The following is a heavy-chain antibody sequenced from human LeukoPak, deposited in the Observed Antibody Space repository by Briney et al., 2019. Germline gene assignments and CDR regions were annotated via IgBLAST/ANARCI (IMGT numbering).Heavy chain of an antibody. V-gene: IGHV3-23*01. Sequence: GGSLRLSCAASGFTFSSHAISWVRQAPGKGLEWVSAISGSGGSTYYADSVKGRFTISRDNAKNSLYLQMNSLRAEDTAVYYCARDRSSWYYWGQGTLVTVSS. CDR2: ISGSGGST. J-gene: IGHJ4*02. CDR1: GFTFSSHA. CDR3: ARDRSSWYY. D-gene: IGHD6-13*01.